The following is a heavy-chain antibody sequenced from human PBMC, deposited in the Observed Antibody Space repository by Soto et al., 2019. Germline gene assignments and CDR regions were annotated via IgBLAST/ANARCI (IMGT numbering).Heavy chain of an antibody. CDR2: IWYDGSNK. D-gene: IGHD4-17*01. CDR1: GFTFSSYG. J-gene: IGHJ4*02. V-gene: IGHV3-33*01. CDR3: ARYGDYDGGFDY. Sequence: QVQLVESGGGVVQPGRSRRLSCAASGFTFSSYGMHWFRQAPGKGLEWVAVIWYDGSNKYYADSVKGRFTISRDNSKNTLYLQMNSLRAEDTAVYYCARYGDYDGGFDYWGQGNLVTVSS.